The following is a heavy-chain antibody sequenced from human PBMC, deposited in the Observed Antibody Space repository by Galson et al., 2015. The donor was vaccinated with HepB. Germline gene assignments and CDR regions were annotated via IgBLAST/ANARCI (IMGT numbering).Heavy chain of an antibody. V-gene: IGHV4-61*01. CDR3: ARGDYDYVWGSYNIAPFDY. CDR2: IYYSGST. CDR1: GGSVSSGSYY. D-gene: IGHD3-16*01. Sequence: ETLSLTCTVSGGSVSSGSYYWSWIRQPPGKGLEWIGYIYYSGSTNYNPSLKSRVTISVDTSKNQFSLKLSSVTAADTAVYYCARGDYDYVWGSYNIAPFDYWGQGTLVTVSS. J-gene: IGHJ4*02.